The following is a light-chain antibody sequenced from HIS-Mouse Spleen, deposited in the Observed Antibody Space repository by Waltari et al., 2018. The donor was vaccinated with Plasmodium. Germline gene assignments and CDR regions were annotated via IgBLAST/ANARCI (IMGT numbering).Light chain of an antibody. V-gene: IGLV2-8*01. CDR1: SSDVGGYNY. Sequence: QSALTQPPSASGSPGQSVTISCTGTSSDVGGYNYVSWYQQHPGKAPQLMIYEVSKRPSGVSDLFSGSKSGNTASLAVSGLQAEDEADYYCSSYAGSNNLVFGGGTKLTVL. CDR3: SSYAGSNNLV. J-gene: IGLJ2*01. CDR2: EVS.